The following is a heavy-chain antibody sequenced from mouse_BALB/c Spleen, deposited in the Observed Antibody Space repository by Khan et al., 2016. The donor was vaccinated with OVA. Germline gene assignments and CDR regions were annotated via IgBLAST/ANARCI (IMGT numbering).Heavy chain of an antibody. CDR3: SRMNYFGYTFAY. Sequence: QVQLKQSGAELARPGASVKLSCKASGYTFTDYYINWVKQRTGQGLEWIGEIYPGSGNTYYNEKFKDKATLTADKSSTTAYMQLSSLTSEDSAVYFCSRMNYFGYTFAYWGQGTLVTVSA. D-gene: IGHD1-2*01. CDR1: GYTFTDYY. J-gene: IGHJ3*01. CDR2: IYPGSGNT. V-gene: IGHV1-77*01.